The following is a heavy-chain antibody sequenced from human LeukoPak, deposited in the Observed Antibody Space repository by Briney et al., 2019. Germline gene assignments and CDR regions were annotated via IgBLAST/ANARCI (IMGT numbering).Heavy chain of an antibody. CDR1: GFTFSSYA. Sequence: GGSLRLSCAASGFTFSSYAMSWVRQAPGKGLEWVSAISGSGGSTYYADSVKGRFTISRDNSKNTLYLQMNSLRAEDTAVYYCAKDSTEQQLVRGFDYWGQGTLVTVSS. J-gene: IGHJ4*02. V-gene: IGHV3-23*01. D-gene: IGHD6-13*01. CDR3: AKDSTEQQLVRGFDY. CDR2: ISGSGGST.